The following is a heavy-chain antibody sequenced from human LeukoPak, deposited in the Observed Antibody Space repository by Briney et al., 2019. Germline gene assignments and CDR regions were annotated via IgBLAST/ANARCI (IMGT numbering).Heavy chain of an antibody. CDR2: IKQDGSEK. V-gene: IGHV3-7*01. CDR1: GFTFSSYW. J-gene: IGHJ3*02. D-gene: IGHD1-26*01. Sequence: PGGSLRLSCAASGFTFSSYWMSWVRQAPGKGLEWVANIKQDGSEKYYVDSVKGRSTISRDNAKNSLYLQMNSLRAEDTAVYYCAKLWGATGGSAFDIWGQGTMVTVSS. CDR3: AKLWGATGGSAFDI.